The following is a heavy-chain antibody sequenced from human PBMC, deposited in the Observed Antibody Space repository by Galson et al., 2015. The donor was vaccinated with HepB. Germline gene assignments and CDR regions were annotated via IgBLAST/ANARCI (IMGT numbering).Heavy chain of an antibody. CDR3: AREGGYSGRYLWFDP. D-gene: IGHD1-26*01. Sequence: SLRLSCAASGFTFSSYGMHWVRQAPGKGLEWVAVIWYDGSNKYYADSVKGRFTISRDNSKNTLYLQMNSLRAEDTAVYYCAREGGYSGRYLWFDPWGQGTLVTVSS. CDR2: IWYDGSNK. V-gene: IGHV3-33*01. J-gene: IGHJ5*02. CDR1: GFTFSSYG.